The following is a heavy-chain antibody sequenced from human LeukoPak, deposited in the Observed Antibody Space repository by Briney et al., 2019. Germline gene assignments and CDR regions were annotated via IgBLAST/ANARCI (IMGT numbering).Heavy chain of an antibody. V-gene: IGHV3-21*01. J-gene: IGHJ4*02. CDR1: GFTFSSYS. CDR2: ISSSSSYI. D-gene: IGHD3-10*01. Sequence: GSLRLSCAASGFTFSSYSMNWVRQAPGKGLEWVSSISSSSSYIYYADSVKGRFTISRDNAKNSLYLQMNSLRAEDTAVYYCARDGMVRGAPQYYSDYWGQGTLVTVSS. CDR3: ARDGMVRGAPQYYSDY.